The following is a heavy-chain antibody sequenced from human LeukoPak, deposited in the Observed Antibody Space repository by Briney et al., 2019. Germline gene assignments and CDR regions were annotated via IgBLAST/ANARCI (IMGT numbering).Heavy chain of an antibody. Sequence: PSETLSLTCTVSGGSISTYYWSWIRQPPGKGLEWIGNIYYSGSTIYNPSLKSRVTISVDTSKNQFSLKLSSVTAADTAVYYCARQDGAPWYFDLWGRGTLVTVSS. CDR1: GGSISTYY. D-gene: IGHD3-16*01. V-gene: IGHV4-59*08. J-gene: IGHJ2*01. CDR3: ARQDGAPWYFDL. CDR2: IYYSGST.